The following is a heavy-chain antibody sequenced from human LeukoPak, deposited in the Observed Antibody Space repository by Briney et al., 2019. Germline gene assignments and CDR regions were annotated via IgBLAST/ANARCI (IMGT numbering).Heavy chain of an antibody. Sequence: GGSLRLSCAASGFTFSSYAMSWVRQAPGKGLEWVSAISGSGGSTYYADSVKGRFTISRDNAKNSLYLQMNSLRAEDTAVYYCARGRRDFWSGYYTDNWFDPWGQGTLVTVSS. D-gene: IGHD3-3*01. CDR2: ISGSGGST. J-gene: IGHJ5*02. V-gene: IGHV3-23*01. CDR3: ARGRRDFWSGYYTDNWFDP. CDR1: GFTFSSYA.